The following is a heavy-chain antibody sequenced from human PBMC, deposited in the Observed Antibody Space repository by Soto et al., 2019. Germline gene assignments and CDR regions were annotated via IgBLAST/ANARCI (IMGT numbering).Heavy chain of an antibody. D-gene: IGHD6-6*01. J-gene: IGHJ4*02. CDR3: ASSSPFHY. CDR2: IYYSGNT. CDR1: SASLSSSTYY. Sequence: QLQLQESGPGLVKPSETLSLTCSVSSASLSSSTYYWSWIRQPPGRGPEWIGNIYYSGNTYYKPSLKSRVSISIDTSRNQFSLKLTSVTAADTGVYYCASSSPFHYWGPGILVTVSS. V-gene: IGHV4-39*01.